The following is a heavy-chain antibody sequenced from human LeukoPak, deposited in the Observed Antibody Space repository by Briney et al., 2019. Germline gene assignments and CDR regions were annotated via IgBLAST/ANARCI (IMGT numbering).Heavy chain of an antibody. Sequence: SETLSLTCTVSGGSINSYYWSWIRQPAGRGLEWIGRIYTTGSTNYNPSLKSRVTKSVDTSKNQFSLKLSSVTAADTAVYYCARDPLHFYDSVGSSFDFWGQGTLVTVSS. CDR1: GGSINSYY. V-gene: IGHV4-4*07. CDR2: IYTTGST. J-gene: IGHJ4*02. CDR3: ARDPLHFYDSVGSSFDF. D-gene: IGHD3-22*01.